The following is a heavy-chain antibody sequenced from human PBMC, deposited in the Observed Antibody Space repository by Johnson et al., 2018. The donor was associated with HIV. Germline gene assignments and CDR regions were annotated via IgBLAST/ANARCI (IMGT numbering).Heavy chain of an antibody. D-gene: IGHD4-17*01. CDR2: IKQDGSEK. J-gene: IGHJ3*02. CDR3: ARDPVRGYGDYEDDAFDI. V-gene: IGHV3-7*01. CDR1: GFTFSSYW. Sequence: VQLVESGGGLVQPGGSLRLYCAASGFTFSSYWMSWVRQAPGKGLEWVANIKQDGSEKYYVDSVKGRFTISRDNAKNSLYLQMNRLRAEETAVYYWARDPVRGYGDYEDDAFDIWGQGTMVTVSS.